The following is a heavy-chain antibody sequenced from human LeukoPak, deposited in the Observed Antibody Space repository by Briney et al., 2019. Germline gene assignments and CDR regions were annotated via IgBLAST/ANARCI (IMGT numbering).Heavy chain of an antibody. V-gene: IGHV4-39*01. D-gene: IGHD3-10*01. CDR2: IYYDGNT. CDR1: GGSISSTTYY. Sequence: SETLSLTCTVSGGSISSTTYYWGWIRQPPGKGLEWIGSIYYDGNTYFNPSLKSRLTISVDTSKNQSSLTLSSVTAADTAVYYCASHLWFGELNWFDPWGEGTLVTVSS. J-gene: IGHJ5*02. CDR3: ASHLWFGELNWFDP.